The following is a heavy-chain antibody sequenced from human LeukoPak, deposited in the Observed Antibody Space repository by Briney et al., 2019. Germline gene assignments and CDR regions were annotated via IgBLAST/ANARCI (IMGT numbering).Heavy chain of an antibody. V-gene: IGHV3-23*01. Sequence: PGGSLRLSCAASGFTFSTYAMSWVRQAPGKGLEWVSAISGSGGSTYYADSVKGRFTISRDNSKNTLYLQMNSLRAEDTAVYYCAKDRGSSGYLEGHYFDYWGQGTLVTVSS. CDR1: GFTFSTYA. J-gene: IGHJ4*02. CDR3: AKDRGSSGYLEGHYFDY. D-gene: IGHD3-22*01. CDR2: ISGSGGST.